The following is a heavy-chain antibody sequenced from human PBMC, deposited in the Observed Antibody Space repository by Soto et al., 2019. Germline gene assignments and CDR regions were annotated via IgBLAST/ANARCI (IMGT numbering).Heavy chain of an antibody. D-gene: IGHD5-12*01. CDR2: INPSGGST. CDR3: ARDGSAGWLRHDAFDI. Sequence: ASVKVSCTASGYTFTSYYMHWVRQAPRQGLEWMGIINPSGGSTSYAQKFQGRVTMTRDTSTSTVYMELSSLRSEDTAVYYCARDGSAGWLRHDAFDIWGQGTMVTVSS. J-gene: IGHJ3*02. CDR1: GYTFTSYY. V-gene: IGHV1-46*01.